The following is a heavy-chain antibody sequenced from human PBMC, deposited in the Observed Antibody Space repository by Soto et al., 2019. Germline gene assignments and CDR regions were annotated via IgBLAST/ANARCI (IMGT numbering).Heavy chain of an antibody. Sequence: EVQLLESGGGLVQPGGSLRLSCAASGFTFSSYAMSWVRQAPGKGLEWVSAISGSGGSTYYADSVKGRFTISRDNSKNTLYLQMSSLRAEDTAVYYCAKDPRADIAVAGPRGYFDYWGQGTLVTVSS. V-gene: IGHV3-23*01. D-gene: IGHD6-19*01. J-gene: IGHJ4*02. CDR3: AKDPRADIAVAGPRGYFDY. CDR2: ISGSGGST. CDR1: GFTFSSYA.